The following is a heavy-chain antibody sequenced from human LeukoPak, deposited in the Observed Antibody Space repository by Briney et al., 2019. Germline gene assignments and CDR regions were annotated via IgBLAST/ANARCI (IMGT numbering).Heavy chain of an antibody. CDR2: ISSSSSYI. D-gene: IGHD1-7*01. J-gene: IGHJ4*02. CDR3: ARDMGIKLELPGY. Sequence: PGGSLRLSCAASGFTFSPYSMNWVRQAPGKGLEWVSSISSSSSYIYYADSVKGRFTISRDNAKNSLYLQMNSLRAEDTAVYYCARDMGIKLELPGYWGQGTLVTVSS. V-gene: IGHV3-21*01. CDR1: GFTFSPYS.